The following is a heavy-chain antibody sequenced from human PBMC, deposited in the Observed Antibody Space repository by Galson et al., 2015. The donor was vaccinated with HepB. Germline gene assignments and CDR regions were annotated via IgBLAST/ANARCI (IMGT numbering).Heavy chain of an antibody. CDR2: IKQDGSEK. Sequence: SLRLSCAASGFTFSSYWMSWVRQAPGKGLEWVANIKQDGSEKYYVDSVKGRFTISRDNAKNSLYLQMNSLRAEDTAVYYCARNHGNYDFWSGYYNPYYYYYMDVWGKGTTVTVSS. CDR1: GFTFSSYW. V-gene: IGHV3-7*01. J-gene: IGHJ6*03. D-gene: IGHD3-3*01. CDR3: ARNHGNYDFWSGYYNPYYYYYMDV.